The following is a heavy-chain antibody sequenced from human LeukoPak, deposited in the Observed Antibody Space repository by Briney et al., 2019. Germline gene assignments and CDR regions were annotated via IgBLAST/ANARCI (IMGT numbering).Heavy chain of an antibody. J-gene: IGHJ4*02. CDR2: IYYSGST. V-gene: IGHV4-59*12. CDR1: GGSISSYY. Sequence: SETLSLTCTVSGGSISSYYWSWIRQPPGKGLEWIGYIYYSGSTNYNPSLKSRVTISVDTSKNQFSLKLSSVTAADTAVYYCARVGGYSYGYRGTFDYWGQGTLVTVSS. CDR3: ARVGGYSYGYRGTFDY. D-gene: IGHD5-18*01.